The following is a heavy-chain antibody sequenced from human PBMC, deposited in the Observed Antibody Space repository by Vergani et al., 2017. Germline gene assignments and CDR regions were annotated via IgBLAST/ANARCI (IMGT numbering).Heavy chain of an antibody. Sequence: QLVQSGAEVKKPGTSVKVSCKASGFTFTSSAVQWVRQARGQRLEWIGWIVVGSGNTNYAQKFQERVTITRDMSTSTAYMELSSLRSEDTAVYYCARARTYSSSWYFGGAFDIWGQGTMVTVSS. D-gene: IGHD6-13*01. J-gene: IGHJ3*02. CDR3: ARARTYSSSWYFGGAFDI. CDR2: IVVGSGNT. V-gene: IGHV1-58*01. CDR1: GFTFTSSA.